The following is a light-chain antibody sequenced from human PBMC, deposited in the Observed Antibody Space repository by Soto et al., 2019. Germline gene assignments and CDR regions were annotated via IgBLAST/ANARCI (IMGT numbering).Light chain of an antibody. CDR1: QSVSSSY. Sequence: EIVLTQSPGTLSLSPGERATLSCRASQSVSSSYLAWYQQKPGQAPRLLIYGASSRATGIPDRFGGSGSGTDFTLTISRLEPEDFAVYYCQQYGSSPPYTFGQGTNLEIK. J-gene: IGKJ2*01. CDR2: GAS. CDR3: QQYGSSPPYT. V-gene: IGKV3-20*01.